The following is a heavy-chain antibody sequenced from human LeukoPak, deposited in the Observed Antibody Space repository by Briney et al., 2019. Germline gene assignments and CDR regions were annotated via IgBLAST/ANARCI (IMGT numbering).Heavy chain of an antibody. CDR2: ISGSGGST. J-gene: IGHJ4*02. D-gene: IGHD3-10*01. CDR1: GFTFSSYA. CDR3: AKDRKVRGVIAIDY. V-gene: IGHV3-23*01. Sequence: GGSLRLSCAASGFTFSSYAMSWVRQAPGKGLEWVSAISGSGGSTYYADSVKGRFTISRDDSKNTLYLQMNSLRAEDTAVYYCAKDRKVRGVIAIDYWGQGTLVTVSS.